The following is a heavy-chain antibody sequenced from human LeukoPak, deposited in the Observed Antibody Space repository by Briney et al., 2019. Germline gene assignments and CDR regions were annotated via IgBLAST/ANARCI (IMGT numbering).Heavy chain of an antibody. CDR3: ARALRYCSGGSCYYYYGMDV. J-gene: IGHJ6*02. Sequence: DSVKGRFTISRDNSKNTLYLQMNSLRAEDTAVYYCARALRYCSGGSCYYYYGMDVWGQGTTVTVSS. D-gene: IGHD2-15*01. V-gene: IGHV3-30*01.